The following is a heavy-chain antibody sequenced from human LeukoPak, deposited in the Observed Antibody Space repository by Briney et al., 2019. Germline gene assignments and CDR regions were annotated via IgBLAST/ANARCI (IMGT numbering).Heavy chain of an antibody. Sequence: ASVKVSCKASGYTFSDYYMHWVRQAPGQGLEWMGWINPNSGGTIYAQKFQGRVTMTRDTSISTGYMELSRLTSDDTAVYYCARWGSSSGLDYWGQGTLVTVSS. J-gene: IGHJ4*02. D-gene: IGHD6-6*01. CDR1: GYTFSDYY. V-gene: IGHV1-2*02. CDR3: ARWGSSSGLDY. CDR2: INPNSGGT.